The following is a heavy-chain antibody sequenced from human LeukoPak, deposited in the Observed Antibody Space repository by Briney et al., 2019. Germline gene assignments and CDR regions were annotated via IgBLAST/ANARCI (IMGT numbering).Heavy chain of an antibody. J-gene: IGHJ5*02. CDR3: ASVRGYSSGWYASGFDP. CDR2: IYYTGST. Sequence: SETLSLTCTVSGGSITSSSYYWGWIRQPPGKGPEWIGSIYYTGSTNYNPSLKSRVTISLDTSKNQFSLKLTSVTAADTAVYYCASVRGYSSGWYASGFDPWGQGTLVTVSS. D-gene: IGHD6-19*01. V-gene: IGHV4-39*07. CDR1: GGSITSSSYY.